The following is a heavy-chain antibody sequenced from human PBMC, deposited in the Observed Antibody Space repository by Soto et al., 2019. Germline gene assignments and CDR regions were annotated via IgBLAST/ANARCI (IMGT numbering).Heavy chain of an antibody. V-gene: IGHV2-5*02. D-gene: IGHD3-22*01. CDR3: AHRKNRSGYYVARRAFDI. J-gene: IGHJ3*02. CDR1: GFSLSTSGVG. Sequence: QITLKESGPTLVKPTQTLTLTCTFSGFSLSTSGVGVGWIRQPPGKALEWLALIYWDDDKRYSPSLKSRLTITKDTPKTHVVLKMTNMDPVDTATYYCAHRKNRSGYYVARRAFDIWGQGTMVTVSS. CDR2: IYWDDDK.